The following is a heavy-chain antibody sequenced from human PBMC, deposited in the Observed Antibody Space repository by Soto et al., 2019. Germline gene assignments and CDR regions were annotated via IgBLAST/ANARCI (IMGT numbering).Heavy chain of an antibody. Sequence: QVQLVQSGAEVKKPGSSVKVSCKASGGTFSSYAISWVRQAPGQGLEWMGGIIPIFGTANYAQKFQGRVTITADDSTSTAYMELSSLRSDDTAVYYCASSLLTGSGYYYGMDGWGQGPTVTVSS. CDR2: IIPIFGTA. V-gene: IGHV1-69*01. J-gene: IGHJ6*02. CDR1: GGTFSSYA. CDR3: ASSLLTGSGYYYGMDG. D-gene: IGHD1-20*01.